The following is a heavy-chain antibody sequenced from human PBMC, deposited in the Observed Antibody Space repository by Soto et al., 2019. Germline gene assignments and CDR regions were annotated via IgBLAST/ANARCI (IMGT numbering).Heavy chain of an antibody. V-gene: IGHV3-23*01. J-gene: IGHJ4*02. Sequence: EVQLLESGGDLVQRGGSLRLSCAASGFTFSGYGMSWVRQAPGKGLEWVSSITSSGSNTYYVDSVKGRFTISRDNSKNTLYLQMNSLTVEDTPEYYCAKEQGRVAAALDYWGQGTLVTVSS. CDR3: AKEQGRVAAALDY. D-gene: IGHD6-13*01. CDR2: ITSSGSNT. CDR1: GFTFSGYG.